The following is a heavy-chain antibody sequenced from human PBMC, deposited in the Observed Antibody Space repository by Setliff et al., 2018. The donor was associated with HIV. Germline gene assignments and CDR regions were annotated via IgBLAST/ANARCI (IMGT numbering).Heavy chain of an antibody. D-gene: IGHD1-26*01. Sequence: SETLSLTCTVSSGSVSRSDYYWGWIRQTPGKGLEWIGSIYWSGLTFYHSSLKSRVTISVDTSKNQFSLKLSSVTAADTAVYHCARELSHIVGAPRYMDVWGKGTTVTVSS. J-gene: IGHJ6*03. CDR1: SGSVSRSDYY. V-gene: IGHV4-39*07. CDR3: ARELSHIVGAPRYMDV. CDR2: IYWSGLT.